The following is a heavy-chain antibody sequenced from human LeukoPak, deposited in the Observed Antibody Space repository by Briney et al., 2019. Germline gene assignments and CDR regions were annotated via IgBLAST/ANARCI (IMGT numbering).Heavy chain of an antibody. CDR1: GGTFSSYA. D-gene: IGHD5-18*01. CDR3: ARGQGYSYGYEWFDP. CDR2: INPSGSST. V-gene: IGHV1-46*01. Sequence: ASVKVSCKASGGTFSSYAISWVRQAPGQGLEWMGLINPSGSSTSYAQKFQGRLSLTRDMSTSTDYMELSSLRSEDTAVYYCARGQGYSYGYEWFDPWGQGTLVTVSS. J-gene: IGHJ5*02.